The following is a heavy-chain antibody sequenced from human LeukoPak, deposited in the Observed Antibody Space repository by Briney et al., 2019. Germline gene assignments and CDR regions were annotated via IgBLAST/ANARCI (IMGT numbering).Heavy chain of an antibody. J-gene: IGHJ4*02. CDR2: ITRSNYI. V-gene: IGHV3-21*01. CDR3: ARDRFSSAWYHQGPPDY. Sequence: GGSLRLSCAASGFTFSSYSMNWVRQAPGKGLEWVSSITRSNYIYYADSVKGRFTISRDNAKNSLYLQMNSLRAEDTAVYFCARDRFSSAWYHQGPPDYWGQGTLVTVSS. CDR1: GFTFSSYS. D-gene: IGHD6-19*01.